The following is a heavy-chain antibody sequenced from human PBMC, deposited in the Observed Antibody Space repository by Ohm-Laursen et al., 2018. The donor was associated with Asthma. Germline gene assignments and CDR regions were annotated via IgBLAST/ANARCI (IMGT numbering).Heavy chain of an antibody. CDR3: ARDGGGYGVNYYYYGMDV. D-gene: IGHD5-12*01. Sequence: SETLSLTCTVSGDSINSDDYYWSWVRQPPGKGLEWIGFIFYNGSTSYNPSLRSRVAISIDTSKNQFSLMVTSVIAADTAVYFCARDGGGYGVNYYYYGMDVWGQGTTVSVSS. J-gene: IGHJ6*02. CDR1: GDSINSDDYY. CDR2: IFYNGST. V-gene: IGHV4-30-4*01.